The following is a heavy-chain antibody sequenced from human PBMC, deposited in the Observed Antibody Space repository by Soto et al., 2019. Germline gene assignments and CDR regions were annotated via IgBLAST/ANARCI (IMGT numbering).Heavy chain of an antibody. J-gene: IGHJ6*02. CDR2: ISSSSSTI. V-gene: IGHV3-48*02. Sequence: GGSLGLSCAASGFTFSSYSMNWVRQAPGKGLEWVSYISSSSSTIYYADSVKGRFTISRDNAKNSLYLQMNSLRDEDTAVYYCARDFGRVTTGKTDRYYYYYYGMDVWGQGTTVTVSS. D-gene: IGHD4-17*01. CDR3: ARDFGRVTTGKTDRYYYYYYGMDV. CDR1: GFTFSSYS.